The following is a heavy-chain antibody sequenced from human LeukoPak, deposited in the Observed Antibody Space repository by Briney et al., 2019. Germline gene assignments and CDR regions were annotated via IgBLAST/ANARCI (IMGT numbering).Heavy chain of an antibody. Sequence: PGGSLRLSCAASGFTFSAYGVHWAREAPGKGLEWLATISYDGSHKYYADSVKGRFTISRDNSKNTLYLQMNSLRAEDTAVYYCAKDIDPGASYFDYWGQGTLVTVSS. V-gene: IGHV3-30*18. CDR1: GFTFSAYG. CDR2: ISYDGSHK. J-gene: IGHJ4*02. CDR3: AKDIDPGASYFDY. D-gene: IGHD4/OR15-4a*01.